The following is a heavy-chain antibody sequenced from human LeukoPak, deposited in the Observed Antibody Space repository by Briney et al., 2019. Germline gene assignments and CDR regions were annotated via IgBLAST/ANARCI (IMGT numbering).Heavy chain of an antibody. CDR2: IRYDGSNK. CDR1: GFTFSSYG. CDR3: ARVEGSGSYYYSFNY. V-gene: IGHV3-30*02. Sequence: GGSLRLSCAASGFTFSSYGMHWVRQAPGKGLEWVAFIRYDGSNKYYADPVKGRFTISRDNSKNTLYLQMNSLRAEDTAVYYCARVEGSGSYYYSFNYWGQGTLVTVSS. J-gene: IGHJ4*02. D-gene: IGHD3-10*01.